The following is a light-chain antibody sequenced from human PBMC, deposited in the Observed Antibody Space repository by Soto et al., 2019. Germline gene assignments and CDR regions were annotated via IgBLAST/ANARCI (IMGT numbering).Light chain of an antibody. V-gene: IGLV2-14*01. Sequence: QSALTQPASVSGSPGQSITISCTGTSSDVGGYNYVSWYQQHPGKAPKFMIYEVSNRPSGVSDRFSGSKSGNTASLTISGLHAEDEADYYCSSYTSRNTRVVFDGGTKVTVL. CDR1: SSDVGGYNY. CDR3: SSYTSRNTRVV. CDR2: EVS. J-gene: IGLJ2*01.